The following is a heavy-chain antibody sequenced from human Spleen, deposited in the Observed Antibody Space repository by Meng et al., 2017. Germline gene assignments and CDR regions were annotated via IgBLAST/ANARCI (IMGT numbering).Heavy chain of an antibody. CDR2: ISYSGSI. CDR3: ERASRSGWYSDFDY. Sequence: GSLRLSCTVSGGSISSYYWSWIRQPPGKGLEWIGYISYSGSINYNPSLKSRVTIPVDKYKNQFSLELRSVTAADKDVYYYERASRSGWYSDFDYWGQGTLVTVSS. CDR1: GGSISSYY. J-gene: IGHJ4*02. D-gene: IGHD6-19*01. V-gene: IGHV4-59*01.